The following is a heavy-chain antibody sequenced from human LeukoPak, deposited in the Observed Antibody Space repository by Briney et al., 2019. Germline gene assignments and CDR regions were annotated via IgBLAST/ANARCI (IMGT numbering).Heavy chain of an antibody. Sequence: GRSLRLSCAASGFTFDDYAMHWGRHAPQQGLGRVWGISWNSGSISYADSAKSRFTTSRDKAQNSLYLQMNSVRAEDTALCYCAKGRRFDGMDVWGQGTTVTVSS. J-gene: IGHJ6*02. CDR3: AKGRRFDGMDV. D-gene: IGHD3-3*01. CDR1: GFTFDDYA. CDR2: ISWNSGSI. V-gene: IGHV3-9*01.